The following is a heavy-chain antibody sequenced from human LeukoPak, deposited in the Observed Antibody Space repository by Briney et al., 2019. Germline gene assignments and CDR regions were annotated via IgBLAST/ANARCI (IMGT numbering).Heavy chain of an antibody. Sequence: GGSLRLSCAASGFTFSSYAMSWVRQAPGKGLEWVSGISARGDSPHYEDSVKGRFTISRDNYKNTLYLQMNSLRAEDTAVYYCARALNGYCSAGSCNGDYWGQGTLVTVSS. CDR3: ARALNGYCSAGSCNGDY. CDR1: GFTFSSYA. CDR2: ISARGDSP. V-gene: IGHV3-23*01. J-gene: IGHJ4*02. D-gene: IGHD2-15*01.